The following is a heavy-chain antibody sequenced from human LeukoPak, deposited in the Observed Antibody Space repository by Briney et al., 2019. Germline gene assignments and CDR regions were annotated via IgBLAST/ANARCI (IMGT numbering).Heavy chain of an antibody. J-gene: IGHJ4*02. CDR2: ISGSSSFI. Sequence: PGGSLRLSCAASGFTFSSYSMTWVRQAPGKGLEWVSSISGSSSFIYYADSVKGRFTISRDNAKNSLYLQMNGLRAEDTAVCYCAREGAVSGGYYDYWGQGTLVTVSS. V-gene: IGHV3-21*01. CDR3: AREGAVSGGYYDY. CDR1: GFTFSSYS. D-gene: IGHD3-22*01.